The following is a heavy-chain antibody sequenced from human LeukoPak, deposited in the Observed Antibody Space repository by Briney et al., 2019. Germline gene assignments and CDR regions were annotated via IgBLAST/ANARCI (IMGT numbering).Heavy chain of an antibody. CDR2: IKPDGSVK. J-gene: IGHJ4*02. D-gene: IGHD4-23*01. V-gene: IGHV3-7*05. Sequence: GGSLRLSCVASGFTFSNYWMTWVRQAPGKGLEWVANIKPDGSVKHFVDSVKGRFTISRDNSKNSLYLQMNSLRTEDTALYYCAKTPPSYGRWGQGTLVTVSS. CDR1: GFTFSNYW. CDR3: AKTPPSYGR.